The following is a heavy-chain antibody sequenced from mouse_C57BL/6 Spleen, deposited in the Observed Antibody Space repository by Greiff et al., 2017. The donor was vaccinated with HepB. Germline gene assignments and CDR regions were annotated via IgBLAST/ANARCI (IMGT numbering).Heavy chain of an antibody. Sequence: EVKLEESGGGLVQSGRSLRLSCATSGFTFSDFYMEWVRQAPGKGLEWIAASRNKANDYTTEYSASVKGRFIVSRDTSQSILYLQMNALRAEDTAIYYCARGDGYYGYFDYWGQGTTLTVSS. V-gene: IGHV7-1*01. CDR1: GFTFSDFY. CDR3: ARGDGYYGYFDY. J-gene: IGHJ2*01. CDR2: SRNKANDYTT. D-gene: IGHD2-3*01.